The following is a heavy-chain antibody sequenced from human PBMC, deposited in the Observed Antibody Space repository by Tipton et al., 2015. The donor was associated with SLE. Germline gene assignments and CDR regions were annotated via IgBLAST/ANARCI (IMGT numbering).Heavy chain of an antibody. J-gene: IGHJ5*02. CDR2: IYYSGST. CDR3: ARHNYDSSGYYYYPGWFDP. Sequence: TLSLTCTVSGGSISSSSYYWGWIRQPPGKGLEWIGTIYYSGSTYYNPSLTSRVTISVDTSKNQFSLKLSSVTAADTAVYYCARHNYDSSGYYYYPGWFDPWGQGTLVTVSS. V-gene: IGHV4-39*01. CDR1: GGSISSSSYY. D-gene: IGHD3-22*01.